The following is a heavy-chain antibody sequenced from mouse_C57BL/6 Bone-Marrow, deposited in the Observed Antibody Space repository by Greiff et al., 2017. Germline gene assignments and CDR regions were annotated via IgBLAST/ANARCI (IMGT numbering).Heavy chain of an antibody. CDR1: GFNIKDDY. CDR3: TSDVLDY. D-gene: IGHD2-3*01. Sequence: DVHLVESGAELVRPGASVKLSCTASGFNIKDDYMHWVKQRPEQGLEWIGWIDPENGDTEYASKFQGKATITADTSSNTAYLQLSSLTSEDTAVYCCTSDVLDYWGQGTTLTVSS. V-gene: IGHV14-4*01. J-gene: IGHJ2*01. CDR2: IDPENGDT.